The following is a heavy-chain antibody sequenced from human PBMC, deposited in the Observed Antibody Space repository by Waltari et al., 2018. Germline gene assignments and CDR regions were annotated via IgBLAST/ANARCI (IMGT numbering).Heavy chain of an antibody. Sequence: QVQLQESGPGLVKPSQTLSLTCTVSGGSISSGSYYWSWIRQPAGKGLEWIGRIYTSGSTNYNPSLKSRVTISVDTAKNQFSLKLSSVTAADTAVYYCARGRYYYGSGTQGDNWFDPWGQGTLVTVSS. J-gene: IGHJ5*02. CDR2: IYTSGST. D-gene: IGHD3-10*01. CDR3: ARGRYYYGSGTQGDNWFDP. CDR1: GGSISSGSYY. V-gene: IGHV4-61*02.